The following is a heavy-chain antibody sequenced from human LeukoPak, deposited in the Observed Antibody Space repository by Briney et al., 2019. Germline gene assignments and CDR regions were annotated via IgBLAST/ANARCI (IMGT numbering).Heavy chain of an antibody. CDR2: ISGYSGNT. J-gene: IGHJ4*02. V-gene: IGHV1-18*01. D-gene: IGHD1-26*01. Sequence: ASVKVSCKASGYTLTSYGITWVRQAPGQGLEWMGWISGYSGNTNYAQKLKGRVTMTTDTSTSTAYVELRSLRSDDTAVYYCARAKWEGFDYWGQGTLVTVSS. CDR3: ARAKWEGFDY. CDR1: GYTLTSYG.